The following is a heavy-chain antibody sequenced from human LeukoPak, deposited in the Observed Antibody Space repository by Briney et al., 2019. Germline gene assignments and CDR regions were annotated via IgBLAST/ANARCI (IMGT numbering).Heavy chain of an antibody. Sequence: SETLSLTCAVSGESFSGYYWSWFRQPPGKGREWIGEINHSGSTNYNPSLTSRATISVDASKNQFYLRMTSVIAADTAIYYCAKGRWEVPDYWGQGTLVFVSS. D-gene: IGHD1-26*01. CDR2: INHSGST. CDR3: AKGRWEVPDY. CDR1: GESFSGYY. V-gene: IGHV4-34*01. J-gene: IGHJ4*02.